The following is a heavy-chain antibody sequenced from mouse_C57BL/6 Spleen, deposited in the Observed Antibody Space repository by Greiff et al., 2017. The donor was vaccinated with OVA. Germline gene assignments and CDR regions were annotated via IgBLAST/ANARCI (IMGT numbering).Heavy chain of an antibody. V-gene: IGHV1-50*01. Sequence: QVQLQQPGAELVKPGASVKLSCKASGYTFTSYWMQWVKQRPGQGLAWIGEIDPSDSYTNYNQKFKGKATLTVDTSSSTAYMQLSSLTSEDSAVYYCAFDYDDGFAYWGQGTLVTVSA. CDR2: IDPSDSYT. D-gene: IGHD2-4*01. J-gene: IGHJ3*01. CDR1: GYTFTSYW. CDR3: AFDYDDGFAY.